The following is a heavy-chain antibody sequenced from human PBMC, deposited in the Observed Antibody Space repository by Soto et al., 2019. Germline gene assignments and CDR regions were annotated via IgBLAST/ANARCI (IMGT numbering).Heavy chain of an antibody. Sequence: QLQLQESGPGLVKPSETLSLTCTVSGGSISSSSYYWGWIRQPPGKGLEWIGSIYYSGSTYYNPSLKSRVTISVDTSKNQFSLKLSSVTAADTAVYYCRGGYDLSNYYYYMDVWGKGTTVTVSS. CDR3: RGGYDLSNYYYYMDV. D-gene: IGHD5-12*01. CDR1: GGSISSSSYY. CDR2: IYYSGST. J-gene: IGHJ6*03. V-gene: IGHV4-39*01.